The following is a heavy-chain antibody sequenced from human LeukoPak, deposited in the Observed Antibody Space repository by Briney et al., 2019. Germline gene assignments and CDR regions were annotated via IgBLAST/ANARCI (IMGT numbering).Heavy chain of an antibody. Sequence: GGSLRLSCAASGFTFSNYAMSWVRQAPGKGLEWVSTITDSAGSTYYADSVKGRFTISRDNAKNTLYLQMNSLRSEDTAVYYCARYNWNLNSQDAFDIWGQGTMVTVSS. CDR2: ITDSAGST. J-gene: IGHJ3*02. CDR3: ARYNWNLNSQDAFDI. CDR1: GFTFSNYA. D-gene: IGHD1-7*01. V-gene: IGHV3-23*01.